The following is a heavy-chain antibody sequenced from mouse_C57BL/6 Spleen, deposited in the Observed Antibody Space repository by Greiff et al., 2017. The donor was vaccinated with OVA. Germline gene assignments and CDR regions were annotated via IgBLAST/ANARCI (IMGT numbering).Heavy chain of an antibody. J-gene: IGHJ3*01. D-gene: IGHD1-1*01. Sequence: EVKLMESGAELVRPGASVKLSCTPSGFNIKDYYMHWVKQRPEQGLEWIGRIDPEDGDTEYAPKFQGKATMTADTSSNTAYLQLSSLTSEDTAVYYCTTPLITTEAWFAYWGQGTLVTVSA. CDR2: IDPEDGDT. V-gene: IGHV14-1*01. CDR1: GFNIKDYY. CDR3: TTPLITTEAWFAY.